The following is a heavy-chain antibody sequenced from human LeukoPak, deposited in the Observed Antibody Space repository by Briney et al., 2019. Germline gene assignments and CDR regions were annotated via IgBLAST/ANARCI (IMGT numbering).Heavy chain of an antibody. Sequence: SETLSLTCTVSGGSISSGNYYWGWIRQPPGKGLEWIGSISHSGITYYNASLKSRVRISVDTSKNQFSLKLSSVTAADTAVYYCARWAPRGPAFDIWGQGTMVTVSS. V-gene: IGHV4-39*07. CDR2: ISHSGIT. J-gene: IGHJ3*02. CDR1: GGSISSGNYY. CDR3: ARWAPRGPAFDI.